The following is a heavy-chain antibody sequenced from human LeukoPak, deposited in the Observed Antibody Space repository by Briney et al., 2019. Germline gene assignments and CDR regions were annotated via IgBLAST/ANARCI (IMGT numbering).Heavy chain of an antibody. CDR1: GFTFTAYY. D-gene: IGHD1-26*01. CDR2: ISDGGTTI. CDR3: ARVEKVGATGSLDI. Sequence: GGSLRLSCAASGFTFTAYYMSWIRQAPGKGLQWLSYISDGGTTIFYADSVKGRFTISRDNAKNSLYLQLSSLKGEDTAVYYCARVEKVGATGSLDIWGQGTLVTVSS. V-gene: IGHV3-11*04. J-gene: IGHJ3*02.